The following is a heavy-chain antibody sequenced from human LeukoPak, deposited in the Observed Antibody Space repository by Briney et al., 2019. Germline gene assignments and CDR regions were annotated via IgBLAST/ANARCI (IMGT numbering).Heavy chain of an antibody. CDR3: ARVRYGELGV. D-gene: IGHD4-17*01. V-gene: IGHV3-23*01. CDR2: MSGSGGST. CDR1: GFTFSSYA. J-gene: IGHJ6*02. Sequence: GSLRLSCAASGFTFSSYAMSWVRQAPGKGLEWVSSMSGSGGSTYYADSVKGRFTISRDDSKNTLYLQMNSLRAEDTAVYYRARVRYGELGVWGQGTTVTVSS.